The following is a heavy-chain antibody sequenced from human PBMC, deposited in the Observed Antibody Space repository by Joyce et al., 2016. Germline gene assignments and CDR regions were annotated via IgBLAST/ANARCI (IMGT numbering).Heavy chain of an antibody. D-gene: IGHD3-9*01. CDR3: ARGLKNYDILTDLDY. CDR1: GFTFSSYS. J-gene: IGHJ4*02. Sequence: ESGGGLVQPGKSLRLSCAASGFTFSSYSMNWVRQAPGKGLEWVSYISSSSSSIYYAESVKGRFTISRDNTKNSLYLQMNSLRAEDTAVYYCARGLKNYDILTDLDYWGQGTLVTVSS. CDR2: ISSSSSSI. V-gene: IGHV3-48*04.